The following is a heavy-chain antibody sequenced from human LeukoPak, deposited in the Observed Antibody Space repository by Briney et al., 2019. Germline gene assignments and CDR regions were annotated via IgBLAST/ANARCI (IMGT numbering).Heavy chain of an antibody. CDR3: ASPSSGQSFDI. V-gene: IGHV3-53*01. D-gene: IGHD3-22*01. Sequence: PGGSLRLSRAASGFTVSNNYMNWVRQAPGKGLEWVSVMYSGGTTYYADSVKGRFSISRDKSKNTVFLQMSSLKAEDTAVYYCASPSSGQSFDIWGQGTTVTVSS. CDR2: MYSGGTT. CDR1: GFTVSNNY. J-gene: IGHJ3*02.